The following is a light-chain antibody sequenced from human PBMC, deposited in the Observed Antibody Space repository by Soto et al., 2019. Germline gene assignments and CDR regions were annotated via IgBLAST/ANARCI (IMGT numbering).Light chain of an antibody. CDR3: QSYERSLSGYV. CDR1: SSNIGAHYD. V-gene: IGLV1-40*01. J-gene: IGLJ1*01. CDR2: GNS. Sequence: QSVLTQPPSVSGAPGQRVTISCTGSSSNIGAHYDVHWYQHLPGTAPKLLIYGNSNRPSGVPDRFSGSRSGTSASLAITGLQAEDEADYYCQSYERSLSGYVFGTGTKVTVL.